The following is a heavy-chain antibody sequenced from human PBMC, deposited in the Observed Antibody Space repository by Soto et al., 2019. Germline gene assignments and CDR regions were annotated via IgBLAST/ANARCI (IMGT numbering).Heavy chain of an antibody. CDR1: GYSFPGYY. J-gene: IGHJ6*02. Sequence: ASVKVSCKASGYSFPGYYIHWLRQAPRQGLEWLGWINPNSGGTNYAQKFQGWVTMTRDTSISTAYMELSRLRSDDTAVYYCARSAAGPGYGMDVWGQGTTVTVSS. CDR3: ARSAAGPGYGMDV. D-gene: IGHD6-13*01. CDR2: INPNSGGT. V-gene: IGHV1-2*04.